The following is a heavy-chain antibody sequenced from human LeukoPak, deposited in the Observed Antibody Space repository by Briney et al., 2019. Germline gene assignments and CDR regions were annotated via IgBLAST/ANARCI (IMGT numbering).Heavy chain of an antibody. V-gene: IGHV4-30-4*01. CDR3: ARATRGVWYSWRFDP. CDR1: GGSISSGDYY. J-gene: IGHJ5*02. D-gene: IGHD1-1*01. CDR2: IYYSGST. Sequence: PSQTLSLTCTVSGGSISSGDYYWSWIRQPPGKGLEWIGYIYYSGSTYYNPSLKSRVTISVDTSKNQFSLKLSSVTAADTAVYYCARATRGVWYSWRFDPWGQGTLVTVSS.